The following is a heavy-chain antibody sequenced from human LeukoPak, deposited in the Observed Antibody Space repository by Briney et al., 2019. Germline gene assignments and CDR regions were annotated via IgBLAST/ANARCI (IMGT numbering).Heavy chain of an antibody. J-gene: IGHJ6*04. CDR2: IRYDGSNK. CDR3: AKQIMYYDFWSGPLDV. V-gene: IGHV3-30*02. Sequence: GGSLRLSCAASGFTFSSYGMHWVRQAPGKGLEWVAFIRYDGSNKYYADSVKGRFTISRDNSKNTLYLQMNSLRAEDTAVYYCAKQIMYYDFWSGPLDVWGKGTTVTVSS. D-gene: IGHD3-3*01. CDR1: GFTFSSYG.